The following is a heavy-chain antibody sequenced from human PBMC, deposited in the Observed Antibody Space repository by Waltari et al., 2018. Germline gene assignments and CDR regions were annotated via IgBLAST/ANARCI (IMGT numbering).Heavy chain of an antibody. CDR3: ARDVDWGVGALGY. J-gene: IGHJ4*02. D-gene: IGHD1-26*01. CDR1: GFPFSTYW. CDR2: INSDGTNI. Sequence: EVQLVESGGGLVQPGGSLSLSCAASGFPFSTYWMHWVRQIPGKGLMWVSRINSDGTNIVYADSVRGRFTISKDNAKNTLYLQMNSLSAEDTAVYYCARDVDWGVGALGYWGQGTPVTVS. V-gene: IGHV3-74*01.